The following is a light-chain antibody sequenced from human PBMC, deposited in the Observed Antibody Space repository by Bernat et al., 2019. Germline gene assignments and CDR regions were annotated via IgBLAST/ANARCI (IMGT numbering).Light chain of an antibody. Sequence: QSTLTQPASVSGSPGQSTTISCSGASSDVGGYNLVSWYQQHPGKAPKLVIYEVTKRPAGVSDRFSGSKSGSTASLTISGLQAEDESHYYCCSYASSDTYVFGSGTRVTVL. CDR3: CSYASSDTYV. CDR1: SSDVGGYNL. V-gene: IGLV2-23*02. J-gene: IGLJ1*01. CDR2: EVT.